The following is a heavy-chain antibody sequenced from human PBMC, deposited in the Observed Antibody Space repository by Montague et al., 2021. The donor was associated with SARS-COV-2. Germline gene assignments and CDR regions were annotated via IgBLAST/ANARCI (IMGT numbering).Heavy chain of an antibody. CDR3: ARDAAYYNAMDV. J-gene: IGHJ6*03. CDR2: IYWNGGTT. V-gene: IGHV3-20*04. D-gene: IGHD3-10*01. Sequence: SLSLSWAASGFTFEDYGMTWVRQAPGKGLEWVSNIYWNGGTTTYGDSVKGRFTISRDNAKNSLYLQMNSLRAEDTALYYCARDAAYYNAMDVWGKGTTVTVSS. CDR1: GFTFEDYG.